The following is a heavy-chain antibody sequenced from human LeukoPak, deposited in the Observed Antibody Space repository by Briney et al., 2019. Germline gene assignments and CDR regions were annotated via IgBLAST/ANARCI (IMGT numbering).Heavy chain of an antibody. CDR2: IHAANGNT. Sequence: ASVKVFCKASGYTFTNYAMHWVRQAPGQRLEWMGWIHAANGNTKYSQKFQDRVSISRDTSASTAYMELSSLRSEDTAVYYCAKDLYSGLSGNYFDYWGQGTLVTVSS. CDR3: AKDLYSGLSGNYFDY. CDR1: GYTFTNYA. J-gene: IGHJ4*02. D-gene: IGHD3-10*01. V-gene: IGHV1-3*01.